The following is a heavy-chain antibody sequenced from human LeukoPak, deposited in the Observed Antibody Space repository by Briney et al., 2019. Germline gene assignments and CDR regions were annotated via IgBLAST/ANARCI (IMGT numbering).Heavy chain of an antibody. CDR1: GGSISSFY. Sequence: PSETLSLTCTVSGGSISSFYWSWIRQTPGKGLEWIGYILYSGTTTNYNPSLKSRVTISVDTSKNQFSLKLSSVTAADTAVYYCARVGDWNDLVYWGQGTLVTVSS. D-gene: IGHD1-1*01. CDR3: ARVGDWNDLVY. V-gene: IGHV4-59*01. CDR2: ILYSGTTT. J-gene: IGHJ4*02.